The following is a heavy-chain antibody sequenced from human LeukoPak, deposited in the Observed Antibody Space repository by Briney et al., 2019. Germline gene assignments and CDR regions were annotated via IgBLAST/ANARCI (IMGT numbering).Heavy chain of an antibody. CDR3: ARHHYDAFDI. J-gene: IGHJ3*02. Sequence: SETLSPTCTVSGGSISSYYWSWIRQPPGKGLEWIGYIYYSGSINYNPSLKSRVTISVDTSKNQFSLKLSSVTAADTAVYYCARHHYDAFDIWGQGTMVTVSS. CDR1: GGSISSYY. CDR2: IYYSGSI. V-gene: IGHV4-59*08.